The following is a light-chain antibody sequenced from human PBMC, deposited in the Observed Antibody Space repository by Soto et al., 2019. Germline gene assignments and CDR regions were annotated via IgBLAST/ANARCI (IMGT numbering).Light chain of an antibody. CDR3: CSYASSSTYV. CDR1: NTNIGTYQA. CDR2: EVS. Sequence: QSALTQPASVSGSPGQSVTISCTGTNTNIGTYQAISWYQQHPGKAPKLILYEVSQRPSGVSDRFSGSKSGNTASLTISRLQAEDEADYHCCSYASSSTYVFGTGTKLTVL. J-gene: IGLJ1*01. V-gene: IGLV2-23*02.